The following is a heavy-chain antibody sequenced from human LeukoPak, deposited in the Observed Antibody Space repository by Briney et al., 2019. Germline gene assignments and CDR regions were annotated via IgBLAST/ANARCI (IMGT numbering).Heavy chain of an antibody. CDR3: ARDAEYYYDSSGYDAFDI. V-gene: IGHV3-30-3*01. Sequence: PGGSLRLSCAASGFTFSSYAMHWVRQAPGKGLEWVAVISYDGSNKYYADSVKGRFTISRDNSKNTLYLQMNSLRAEDTAVYYCARDAEYYYDSSGYDAFDIWGQGTMVTVSS. D-gene: IGHD3-22*01. J-gene: IGHJ3*02. CDR1: GFTFSSYA. CDR2: ISYDGSNK.